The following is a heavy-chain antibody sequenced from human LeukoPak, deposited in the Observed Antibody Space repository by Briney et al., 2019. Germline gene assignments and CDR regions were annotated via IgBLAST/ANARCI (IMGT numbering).Heavy chain of an antibody. J-gene: IGHJ3*02. Sequence: GSSVKVSCKASGGTFSSYAISWVRQAPGKGLEWMGGFDPEDGETIYAQKFQGRVTMTEDTSTDTAYMELSSLRSEDTAVYYCATAEYSYDSSGYYAFDIWGQGTMVTVSS. CDR2: FDPEDGET. D-gene: IGHD3-22*01. CDR3: ATAEYSYDSSGYYAFDI. V-gene: IGHV1-24*01. CDR1: GGTFSSYA.